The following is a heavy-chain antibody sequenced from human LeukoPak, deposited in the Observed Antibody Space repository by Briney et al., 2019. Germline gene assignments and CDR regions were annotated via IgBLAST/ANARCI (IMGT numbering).Heavy chain of an antibody. J-gene: IGHJ5*02. D-gene: IGHD6-13*01. CDR3: AKAAGYSTIYWFDP. CDR2: IYYSGTS. CDR1: GGSVSSGSYY. Sequence: PSETLSLTCTVSGGSVSSGSYYWSWIRQPPGKGLEFIGYIYYSGTSNYNPSLKSRVTMSVDTSNNQFSLKLNSVTAADTAVYYCAKAAGYSTIYWFDPWGQGTLVTVSS. V-gene: IGHV4-61*01.